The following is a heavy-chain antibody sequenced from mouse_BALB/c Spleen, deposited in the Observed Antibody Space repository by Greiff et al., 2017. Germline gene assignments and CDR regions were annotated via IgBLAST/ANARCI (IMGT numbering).Heavy chain of an antibody. V-gene: IGHV1-20*02. D-gene: IGHD1-1*01. CDR2: INPYNGDT. CDR3: ARSLTTVVENYFDY. J-gene: IGHJ2*01. Sequence: EVKLQESGPELVKPGASVKISCKASGYSFTGYFMNWVMQSHGKSLEWIGRINPYNGDTFYNQKFKGKATLTVDKSSSTAHMELRSLASEDSAVYYCARSLTTVVENYFDYWGQGTTLTVSS. CDR1: GYSFTGYF.